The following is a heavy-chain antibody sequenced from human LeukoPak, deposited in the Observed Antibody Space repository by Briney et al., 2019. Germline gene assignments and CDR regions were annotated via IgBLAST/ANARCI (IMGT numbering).Heavy chain of an antibody. CDR2: IYYSGST. Sequence: PSETLSLTCTVSGGSISSSSYYWGWIRQPPGKGLEWIGSIYYSGSTYYNPSLKSRVTISVDTSKNQFSLKLSSVTAADTAVYYCARVKSVRWRYFDYWGQGTLVTVSS. CDR1: GGSISSSSYY. V-gene: IGHV4-39*07. J-gene: IGHJ4*02. CDR3: ARVKSVRWRYFDY. D-gene: IGHD4-23*01.